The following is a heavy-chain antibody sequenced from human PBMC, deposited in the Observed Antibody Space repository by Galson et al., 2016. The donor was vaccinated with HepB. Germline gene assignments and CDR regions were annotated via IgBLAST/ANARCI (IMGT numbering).Heavy chain of an antibody. CDR3: AKVAGGRIPAAGVDYYYYYALDV. D-gene: IGHD6-13*01. CDR2: ITGAGAST. Sequence: SLRLSCAASGFSFDDYAMHWVRQVPGKGLEWVSLITGAGASTYYAGSVKGRFTISKDNSKNSLYLQMNSLRTEDSALYYCAKVAGGRIPAAGVDYYYYYALDVWGQGTTVIVSS. CDR1: GFSFDDYA. J-gene: IGHJ6*02. V-gene: IGHV3-43*02.